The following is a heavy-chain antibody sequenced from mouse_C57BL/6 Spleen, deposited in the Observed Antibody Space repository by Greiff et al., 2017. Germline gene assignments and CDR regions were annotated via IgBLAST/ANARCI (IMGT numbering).Heavy chain of an antibody. CDR3: ARPYDYDDAPFDY. Sequence: EVQGVESGGDLVKPGGSLKLSCAASGFTFSSYGMSWVRQTPDKRLEWVATISSGGSYTYYPDSVKGRFTISRDNAKNTLYLQMSSLKSEDTAMYYCARPYDYDDAPFDYWGQGTTLTVSS. D-gene: IGHD2-4*01. CDR2: ISSGGSYT. J-gene: IGHJ2*01. CDR1: GFTFSSYG. V-gene: IGHV5-6*01.